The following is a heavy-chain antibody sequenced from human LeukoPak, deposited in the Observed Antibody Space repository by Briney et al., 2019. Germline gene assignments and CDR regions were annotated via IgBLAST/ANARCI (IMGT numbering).Heavy chain of an antibody. V-gene: IGHV1-2*02. CDR2: INANSGDT. CDR3: AREGLCGSRTCYTRERHFDN. D-gene: IGHD2-2*02. Sequence: ASVKVSCKASGYTFTDYYMHWVRQAPGQGLEWVGWINANSGDTTYAQKFQGRVTLTGVTSISTAYMDLSSLRSDDTAVYYCAREGLCGSRTCYTRERHFDNWGQGTLVTVSS. CDR1: GYTFTDYY. J-gene: IGHJ4*02.